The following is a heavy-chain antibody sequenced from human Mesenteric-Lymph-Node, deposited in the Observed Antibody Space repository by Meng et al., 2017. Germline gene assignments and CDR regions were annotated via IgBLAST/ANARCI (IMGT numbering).Heavy chain of an antibody. CDR1: GFTFSSYS. CDR2: IRQDGSVK. CDR3: ARDGYGSGSHDY. D-gene: IGHD3-10*01. V-gene: IGHV3-7*01. Sequence: GESLKISCAASGFTFSSYSMNWVRQAPGKGLEWVANIRQDGSVKSYVDPVKGRFTISRDNAKNSLYLQMNSLRADDTAVYYCARDGYGSGSHDYWGQGTLVTVSS. J-gene: IGHJ4*02.